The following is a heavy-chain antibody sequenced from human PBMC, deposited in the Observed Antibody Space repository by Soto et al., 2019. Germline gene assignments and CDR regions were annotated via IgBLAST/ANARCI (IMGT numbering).Heavy chain of an antibody. J-gene: IGHJ4*02. CDR1: GFTFSSYA. CDR2: ISYDGSNK. CDR3: ARGRYFDWLLFDRPYYFDY. Sequence: HPGGSLRLSCAASGFTFSSYAMHWVRQAPGKGLEWVAVISYDGSNKYYADSVKGRFTISRDNSKNTLYLQMNSLRAEDTAVYYCARGRYFDWLLFDRPYYFDYWGQGTLVTVSS. D-gene: IGHD3-9*01. V-gene: IGHV3-30-3*01.